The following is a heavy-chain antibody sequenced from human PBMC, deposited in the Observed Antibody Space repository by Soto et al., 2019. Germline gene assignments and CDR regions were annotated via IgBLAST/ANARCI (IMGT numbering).Heavy chain of an antibody. Sequence: GGSLRLSCAPSGFTFSRYAMSWVRQAPGKGLEWVSAISGSGGSTYYADSVKGRFTISRDNSKNTLYLQMNSLRAEDTAVYYSAKTDCSSTSCPDASRPNWFDPWGQGTLVTVSS. CDR2: ISGSGGST. CDR1: GFTFSRYA. V-gene: IGHV3-23*01. J-gene: IGHJ5*02. CDR3: AKTDCSSTSCPDASRPNWFDP. D-gene: IGHD2-2*01.